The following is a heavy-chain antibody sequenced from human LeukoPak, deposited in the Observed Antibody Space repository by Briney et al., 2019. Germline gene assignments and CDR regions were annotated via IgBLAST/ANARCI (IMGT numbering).Heavy chain of an antibody. J-gene: IGHJ4*02. CDR1: GFTFSSYG. V-gene: IGHV3-33*01. CDR2: IWYDGSNK. D-gene: IGHD3-3*01. Sequence: GGSLRLSCAASGFTFSSYGMHWVRQAPGKGLEWVAVIWYDGSNKYYADSVKGRFTISRDNSKNTLYLQMNSLRAEDTAAYYCARADFDFWSGYYYSDYWGQGTLVTVSS. CDR3: ARADFDFWSGYYYSDY.